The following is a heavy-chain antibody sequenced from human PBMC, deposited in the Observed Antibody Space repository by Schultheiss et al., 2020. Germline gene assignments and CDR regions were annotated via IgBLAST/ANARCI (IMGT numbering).Heavy chain of an antibody. D-gene: IGHD3-10*01. CDR2: IIPIFGTA. Sequence: SVKVSCKASGGTFSSYAISWVRQAPGQGLEWMGGIIPIFGTANYAQKFQGRVTITADESTSTAYMELSSLRSEDTAVYYCASEGSGSYYNVDYFDYWGQGTLVTVSS. V-gene: IGHV1-69*13. CDR1: GGTFSSYA. CDR3: ASEGSGSYYNVDYFDY. J-gene: IGHJ4*02.